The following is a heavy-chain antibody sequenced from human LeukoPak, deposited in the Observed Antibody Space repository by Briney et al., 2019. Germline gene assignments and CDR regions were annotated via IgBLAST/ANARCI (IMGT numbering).Heavy chain of an antibody. CDR2: IIPIFGTA. Sequence: ASVKVSCTASGGTFSSYAISWVRQAPGQGLELMGGIIPIFGTANYAQKFQGRVTITADESTSTAYMELSNLRSEDTAVYYCARSYDYVWGSYRYIGYFDYWGQGTLVTVSS. CDR3: ARSYDYVWGSYRYIGYFDY. V-gene: IGHV1-69*01. CDR1: GGTFSSYA. D-gene: IGHD3-16*02. J-gene: IGHJ4*02.